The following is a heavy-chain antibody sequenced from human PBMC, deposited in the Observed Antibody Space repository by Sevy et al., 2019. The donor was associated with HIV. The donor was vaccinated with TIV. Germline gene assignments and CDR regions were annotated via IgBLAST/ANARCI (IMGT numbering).Heavy chain of an antibody. Sequence: GGSLRLSCAASGFTFSSYAMHWVRQAPGKGLEWVAVISYDGSNKYYADSVKGGFTISRDNSKNTLYLQMNSLRAEDTAVYYCARGGYYYDSSGYYHWPYWGQGTLVTVSS. V-gene: IGHV3-30-3*01. D-gene: IGHD3-22*01. J-gene: IGHJ4*02. CDR2: ISYDGSNK. CDR3: ARGGYYYDSSGYYHWPY. CDR1: GFTFSSYA.